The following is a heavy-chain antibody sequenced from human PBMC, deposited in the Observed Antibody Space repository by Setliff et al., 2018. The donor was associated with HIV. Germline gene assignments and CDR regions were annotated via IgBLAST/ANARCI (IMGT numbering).Heavy chain of an antibody. CDR3: ARRRPPPSGSYSKYYMDV. V-gene: IGHV4-34*01. D-gene: IGHD1-26*01. J-gene: IGHJ6*03. CDR1: GESFSSYY. CDR2: INHSGST. Sequence: PSETLSLTCAVHGESFSSYYWSWIRQPPGRGLEWIGEINHSGSTNYNPSLKSRVTISADTSKNQFSLKLRSVTAADTAVYYCARRRPPPSGSYSKYYMDVWGKGTTVTVSS.